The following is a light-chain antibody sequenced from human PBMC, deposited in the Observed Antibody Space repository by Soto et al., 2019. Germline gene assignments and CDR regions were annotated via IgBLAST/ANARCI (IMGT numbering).Light chain of an antibody. J-gene: IGKJ1*01. CDR1: QGINTY. Sequence: DIQLTQSPSFLSASVGDRVTITCRASQGINTYLAWYQHKAGKAPKLLIYAASNLQSGVPSRFSGSGSGTAFTLTISSLQPEDFASDYCQQLDSYPRTFGQGTKVEI. V-gene: IGKV1-9*01. CDR3: QQLDSYPRT. CDR2: AAS.